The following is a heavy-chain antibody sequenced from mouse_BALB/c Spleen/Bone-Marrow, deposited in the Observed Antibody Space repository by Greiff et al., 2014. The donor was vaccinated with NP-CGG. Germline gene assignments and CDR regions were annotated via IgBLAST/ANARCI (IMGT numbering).Heavy chain of an antibody. D-gene: IGHD1-1*02. CDR2: INPYNDVT. V-gene: IGHV1-14*01. Sequence: VQLQQSGPELVKPGASVKMSRKTSGYRFTTYVMHWVKQKPGQGLEWIGYINPYNDVTNYNEKFKGKATLTSDKSSSTSYMELSSLTSEDSAVYYCARNYGHWYFDVWGAGTTVTVSS. J-gene: IGHJ1*01. CDR3: ARNYGHWYFDV. CDR1: GYRFTTYV.